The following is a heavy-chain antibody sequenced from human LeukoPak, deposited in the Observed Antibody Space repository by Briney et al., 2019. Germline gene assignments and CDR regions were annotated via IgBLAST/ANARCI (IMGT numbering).Heavy chain of an antibody. CDR3: AKGTERVYYYDSSGYSPWFDP. CDR2: IRGSGGST. J-gene: IGHJ5*02. CDR1: GFTFSSYA. V-gene: IGHV3-23*01. D-gene: IGHD3-22*01. Sequence: EGSLRLSCAASGFTFSSYAMSWVRQAPGKGLEWISAIRGSGGSTYYADSVKGRFTISRDNSKNTLYLQMNSLRAEDTAVYYCAKGTERVYYYDSSGYSPWFDPWGQGTLVTVSS.